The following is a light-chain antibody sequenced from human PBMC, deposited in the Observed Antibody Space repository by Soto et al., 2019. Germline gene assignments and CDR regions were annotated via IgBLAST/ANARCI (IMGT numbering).Light chain of an antibody. CDR1: SSNIGAVYD. V-gene: IGLV1-40*01. CDR2: VNS. J-gene: IGLJ1*01. CDR3: QSYDSSLSGYV. Sequence: QSVLTQQPSVSGAPGQRVTISCTGSSSNIGAVYDVHGYQQLPGTAPKLLIYVNSNRPSGVPDRFSGSKAGTSASLAITGLQAENEADYYCQSYDSSLSGYVFGTGTKVTVL.